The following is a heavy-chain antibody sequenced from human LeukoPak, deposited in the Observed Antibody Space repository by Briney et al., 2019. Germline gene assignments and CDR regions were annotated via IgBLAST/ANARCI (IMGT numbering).Heavy chain of an antibody. CDR3: AGRTGGYFDL. CDR1: GGPIRSYY. Sequence: SETLSLTCTVSGGPIRSYYWSWMRQPPGKGLEWIGNIHYSESTNFNPSLKSRVAIAVDTSKNQFSLSMRSVTAADTAVYYCAGRTGGYFDLWGRGTLVTVSS. CDR2: IHYSEST. D-gene: IGHD1-14*01. V-gene: IGHV4-59*03. J-gene: IGHJ2*01.